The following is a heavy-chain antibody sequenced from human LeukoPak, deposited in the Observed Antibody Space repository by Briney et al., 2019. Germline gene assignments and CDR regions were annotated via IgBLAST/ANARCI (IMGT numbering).Heavy chain of an antibody. Sequence: SETLSLTCAVSGGSISSGGYSWSWIRQPPGKGLEWIGYIYYSGSTYYNPSLKSRVTISVDTSKNQFSLKLSSVTAADTAVYYCARSSMVRGSRSIDYWGQGTLVTVSS. CDR1: GGSISSGGYS. V-gene: IGHV4-30-4*07. D-gene: IGHD3-10*01. CDR3: ARSSMVRGSRSIDY. CDR2: IYYSGST. J-gene: IGHJ4*02.